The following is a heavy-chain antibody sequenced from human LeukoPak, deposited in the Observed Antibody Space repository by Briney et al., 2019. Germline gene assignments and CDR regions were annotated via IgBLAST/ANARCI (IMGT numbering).Heavy chain of an antibody. CDR2: IHSADSNT. D-gene: IGHD4-17*01. Sequence: GESLQISCKDSGYSFTNYWIGWVRQMPGKGLEWMGIIHSADSNTKYSPSFQGQVTISADKSISTAYLQWSGLKASDTAMYYYAGARHGDYRWDYWGQGTLVTVSS. J-gene: IGHJ4*02. CDR1: GYSFTNYW. V-gene: IGHV5-51*01. CDR3: AGARHGDYRWDY.